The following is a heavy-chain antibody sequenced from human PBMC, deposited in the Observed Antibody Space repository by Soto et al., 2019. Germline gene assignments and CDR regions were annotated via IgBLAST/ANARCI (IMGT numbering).Heavy chain of an antibody. V-gene: IGHV3-30*03. D-gene: IGHD3-16*01. CDR1: GFTFSSYG. Sequence: QVQLVESGGGVVQPGRSLRLSCAASGFTFSSYGMHWVRQAPGKGLEWVAVISYDGSNKYYADSVKGRFTISRDNSKNTLYLQMNGRRAEDRAVYYCATADTSDVWGQGTTVTVSS. CDR3: ATADTSDV. J-gene: IGHJ6*02. CDR2: ISYDGSNK.